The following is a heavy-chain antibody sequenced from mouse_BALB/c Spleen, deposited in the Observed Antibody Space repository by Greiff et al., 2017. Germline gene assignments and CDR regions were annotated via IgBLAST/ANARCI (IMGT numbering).Heavy chain of an antibody. CDR3: ARDRYDNYAMDY. CDR2: IWAGGST. D-gene: IGHD2-14*01. CDR1: GFSLTSYG. J-gene: IGHJ4*01. V-gene: IGHV2-9*02. Sequence: QVHVKQSGPGLVAPSQSLSITCTVSGFSLTSYGVHWVRQPPGKGLEWLGVIWAGGSTNYNSALMSRLSISKDNSKSQVFLKMNSLQTDDTAMYYCARDRYDNYAMDYWGQGTSVTVSS.